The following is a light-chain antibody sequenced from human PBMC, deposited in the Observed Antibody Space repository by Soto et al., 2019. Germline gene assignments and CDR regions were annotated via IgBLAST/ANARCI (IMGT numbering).Light chain of an antibody. J-gene: IGKJ5*01. CDR2: DAS. V-gene: IGKV3-11*01. CDR3: QQRSNWPPF. CDR1: QSVGSY. Sequence: EIVLTQSPATLSLSPGERATLSCRASQSVGSYLAWYQQKPGQAPRLLIYDASNRATGIPARFSGSGSGTDFTLTISSLEPEDFAVYYCQQRSNWPPFFGQGTRLEIK.